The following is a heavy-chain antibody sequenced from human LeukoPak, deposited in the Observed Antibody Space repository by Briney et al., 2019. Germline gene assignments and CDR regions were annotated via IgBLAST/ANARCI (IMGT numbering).Heavy chain of an antibody. CDR3: AREGSRGYSYGYTDY. J-gene: IGHJ4*02. D-gene: IGHD5-18*01. CDR1: GGSISSYY. Sequence: SETLSLTCTVSGGSISSYYWSWIRQPPGKGLEFIGYIHYSGSTKYNPSLKSRVTISVDTSKNQFSLKLSSVTAADTAVYYCAREGSRGYSYGYTDYWGQGTLVTVSS. V-gene: IGHV4-59*12. CDR2: IHYSGST.